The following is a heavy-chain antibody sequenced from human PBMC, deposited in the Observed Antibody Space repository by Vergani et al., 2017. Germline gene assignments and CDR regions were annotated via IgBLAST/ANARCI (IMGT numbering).Heavy chain of an antibody. D-gene: IGHD1-1*01. CDR2: IYPAGSDT. CDR3: ARHTTYTDS. J-gene: IGHJ4*02. Sequence: EVELVQSGPEMRKPGESLKISCKGSEYSFGNYWIGRVRQMPGKGLEWMGIIYPAGSDTRYSPSFQDQVTISADKSISTASLQWDSLKASDTALYYCARHTTYTDSWGQGTLVTVSS. CDR1: EYSFGNYW. V-gene: IGHV5-51*01.